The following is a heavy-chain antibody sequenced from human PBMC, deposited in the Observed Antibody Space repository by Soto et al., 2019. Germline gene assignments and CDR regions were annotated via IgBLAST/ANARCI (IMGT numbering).Heavy chain of an antibody. V-gene: IGHV4-39*01. Sequence: QLQLQESGPGLVKPSETLSHTCTVSGGSISSRGYYWGWIRQPPGKGLEWIGTIYYSGSTYYNPSLTTRVTLSVDTSKTPFSLKLSSVTAAATAVYYCATSNWFDPWGQGTLVTVSS. CDR2: IYYSGST. CDR3: ATSNWFDP. J-gene: IGHJ5*02. CDR1: GGSISSRGYY.